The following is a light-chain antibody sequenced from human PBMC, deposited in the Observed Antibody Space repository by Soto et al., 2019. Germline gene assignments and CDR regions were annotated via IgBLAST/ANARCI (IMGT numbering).Light chain of an antibody. CDR2: DAS. Sequence: EIVLTQSPATLSLSPGERATLSCRASQSVSSYLACYQQKPGQAPRLLIYDASNRATGIPARFSGSGSGTDFTLTISRLEPEVFAVYYCQQRSNWPPEFTFGPGTKVDIK. CDR1: QSVSSY. CDR3: QQRSNWPPEFT. J-gene: IGKJ3*01. V-gene: IGKV3-11*01.